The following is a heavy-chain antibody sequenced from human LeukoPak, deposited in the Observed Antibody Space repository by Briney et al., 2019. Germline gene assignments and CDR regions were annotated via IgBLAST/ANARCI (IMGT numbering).Heavy chain of an antibody. D-gene: IGHD3-3*01. J-gene: IGHJ4*02. Sequence: GGSLRLSCAASGFTFDDYAMNWVRQAPGKGLEWVSGINWNGGSTYYRDSVKGRFTISRDNAKNSLYLQMNSLRAEDTALYYCARVKGSGYRNSIDYWGQGTLVAVSS. CDR3: ARVKGSGYRNSIDY. CDR2: INWNGGST. V-gene: IGHV3-20*04. CDR1: GFTFDDYA.